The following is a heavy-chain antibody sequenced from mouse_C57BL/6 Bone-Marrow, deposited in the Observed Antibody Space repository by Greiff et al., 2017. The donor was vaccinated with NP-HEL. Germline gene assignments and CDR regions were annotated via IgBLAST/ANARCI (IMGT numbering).Heavy chain of an antibody. Sequence: VKVVESGAELVRPGASVTLSCKASGYTFTDYEMHWVKQTPVHGLEWIGAIDPETGGTAYNQKFKGKAILTADKSSSTAYMELRSLTSEDSAVYYCTRRGYYGYYYAMDYWGQGTSVTVSS. J-gene: IGHJ4*01. CDR3: TRRGYYGYYYAMDY. CDR2: IDPETGGT. CDR1: GYTFTDYE. V-gene: IGHV1-15*01. D-gene: IGHD1-1*01.